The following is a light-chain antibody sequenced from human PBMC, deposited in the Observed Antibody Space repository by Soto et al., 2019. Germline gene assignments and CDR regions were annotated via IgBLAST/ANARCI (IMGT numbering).Light chain of an antibody. Sequence: QSALTQPPSASGTPGQRVTISCSGSSSNIGSNYVYWYQQLPGMAPKLLIYRNNQRPSGVPDRFSGSKSGTSASLAISGLRSEDEADYYCAAWDDSLSGVVFGGGTQLTVL. CDR3: AAWDDSLSGVV. V-gene: IGLV1-47*01. CDR2: RNN. J-gene: IGLJ2*01. CDR1: SSNIGSNY.